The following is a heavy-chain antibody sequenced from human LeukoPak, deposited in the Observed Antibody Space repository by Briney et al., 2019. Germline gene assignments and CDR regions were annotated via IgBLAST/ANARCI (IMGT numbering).Heavy chain of an antibody. CDR2: ISGSGGST. D-gene: IGHD2-21*01. CDR3: AKDIAVVIANSLVA. V-gene: IGHV3-23*01. Sequence: GGFLRLSCAASGFTFSSYAMSWVRQAPGKGLEWVSAISGSGGSTYYADSVKGRFTISRDNSKNTLYLQMNSLRAEDTAVYYCAKDIAVVIANSLVAWGQGTLVTVSS. CDR1: GFTFSSYA. J-gene: IGHJ5*02.